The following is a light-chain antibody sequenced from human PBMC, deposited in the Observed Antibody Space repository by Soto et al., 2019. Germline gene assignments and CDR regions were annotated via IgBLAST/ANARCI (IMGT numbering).Light chain of an antibody. J-gene: IGKJ1*01. CDR1: QSVVSNY. CDR3: QQYGDSPWT. Sequence: EIVLTQSPGTLSLSPGERATLSCRASQSVVSNYLAWYQQKPGQAPRLLIYGASSRATGIPDRFSGSGSGTDFTLTISRLEPEDFAVYYCQQYGDSPWTFGLGTTVEI. V-gene: IGKV3-20*01. CDR2: GAS.